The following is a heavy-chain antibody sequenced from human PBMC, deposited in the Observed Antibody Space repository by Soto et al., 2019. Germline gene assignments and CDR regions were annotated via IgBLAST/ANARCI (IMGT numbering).Heavy chain of an antibody. CDR2: ISYDGSNK. CDR1: GFTFSSYA. D-gene: IGHD2-15*01. CDR3: ARGLLPGYCSGGSCYIETFDY. J-gene: IGHJ4*02. V-gene: IGHV3-30-3*01. Sequence: QVQLVESGGGVVQPGRSLRLSCAASGFTFSSYAMHWVRQAPGKGLEWVAVISYDGSNKYYADSVKGRFTISRDNSKNTLYLQLNSLRAEDTAVYYCARGLLPGYCSGGSCYIETFDYWGQGPLVTVSS.